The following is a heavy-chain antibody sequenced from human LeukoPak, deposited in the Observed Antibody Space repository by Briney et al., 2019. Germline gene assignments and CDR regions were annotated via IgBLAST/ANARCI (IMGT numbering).Heavy chain of an antibody. Sequence: GGSLRLSCTASGFTFGDYAMSWFRQAPGKGLEWVGFIRSKAYGGTTEYAASVKGRFTISRDDSKSIAYLQMNSLKTEDTAVYYCAREYRGYGTRKHAFDIWGQGTMVTVSS. J-gene: IGHJ3*02. V-gene: IGHV3-49*03. CDR1: GFTFGDYA. CDR3: AREYRGYGTRKHAFDI. D-gene: IGHD5-12*01. CDR2: IRSKAYGGTT.